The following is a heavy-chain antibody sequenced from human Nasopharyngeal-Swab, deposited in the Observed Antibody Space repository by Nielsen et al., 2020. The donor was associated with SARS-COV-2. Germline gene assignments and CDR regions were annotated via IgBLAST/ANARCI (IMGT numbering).Heavy chain of an antibody. CDR2: IKSNRDGGTR. Sequence: GESLKISCGASGFTFSNAWMSWVRQAPGKELEWVGRIKSNRDGGTRDYAAPVKGRFTISRDDSRNMLYLQSNSLKTEDTAVYYCTTARIEVADFDYWGQGTLVTVSS. CDR3: TTARIEVADFDY. V-gene: IGHV3-15*01. J-gene: IGHJ4*02. D-gene: IGHD3-22*01. CDR1: GFTFSNAW.